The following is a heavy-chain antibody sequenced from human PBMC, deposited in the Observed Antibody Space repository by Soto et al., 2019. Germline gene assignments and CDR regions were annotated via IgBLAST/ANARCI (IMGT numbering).Heavy chain of an antibody. J-gene: IGHJ5*02. D-gene: IGHD3-9*01. CDR2: ISGDGSTT. V-gene: IGHV3-74*01. Sequence: HLLESGGGLVQPGGSLRLSCAASGFPFNTYWMHWVLPTPGKGLDCVSRISGDGSTTYYADSVTGRFTVSIDNAKNTLQLHMSGLRADAASVYFCARQYYGLLTCYYNDLWGHGALVSFS. CDR3: ARQYYGLLTCYYNDL. CDR1: GFPFNTYW.